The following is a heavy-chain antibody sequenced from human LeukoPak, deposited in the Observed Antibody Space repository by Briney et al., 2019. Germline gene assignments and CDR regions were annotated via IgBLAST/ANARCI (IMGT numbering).Heavy chain of an antibody. CDR1: GFTVSSNY. CDR2: ISWNSGSI. J-gene: IGHJ3*02. CDR3: AKDIGLGSDAFDI. V-gene: IGHV3-9*01. D-gene: IGHD2-15*01. Sequence: SGGSLRLSCAASGFTVSSNYMSWVRQAPGKGLEWVSGISWNSGSIGYADSVKGRFTISRDNAKNSLYLQMNSLRAEDTALYYCAKDIGLGSDAFDIWGQGTMVTVSS.